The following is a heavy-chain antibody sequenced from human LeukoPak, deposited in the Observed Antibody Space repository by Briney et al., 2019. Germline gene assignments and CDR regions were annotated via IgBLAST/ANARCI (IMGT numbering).Heavy chain of an antibody. CDR1: GSTFSSYA. V-gene: IGHV3-30-3*01. J-gene: IGHJ4*02. CDR2: ISYDGSNK. D-gene: IGHD6-13*01. CDR3: ARDIAAAGTIFDY. Sequence: PGGSLRLSCAASGSTFSSYAMHWVRQAPGKGLEWVAVISYDGSNKYYADSVKGRFTISRDNSKNTLYLQMNSLRAEDTAVYYCARDIAAAGTIFDYWGQGTLVTVSS.